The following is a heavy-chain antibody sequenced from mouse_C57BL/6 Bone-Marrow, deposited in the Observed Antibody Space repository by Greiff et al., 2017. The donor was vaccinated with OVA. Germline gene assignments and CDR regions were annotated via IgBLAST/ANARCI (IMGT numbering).Heavy chain of an antibody. Sequence: EVQGVESGGGLVKPGGSLKLSCAASGFTFSSYAMSWVRQTPEKRLEWVATISDGGSYTYYPDNVKGRFTISRDNAKNNLYLQMSHLKSEDTAMYYCAREGGLGDYWGQGTTLTVSS. CDR1: GFTFSSYA. V-gene: IGHV5-4*01. CDR2: ISDGGSYT. CDR3: AREGGLGDY. J-gene: IGHJ2*01. D-gene: IGHD4-1*01.